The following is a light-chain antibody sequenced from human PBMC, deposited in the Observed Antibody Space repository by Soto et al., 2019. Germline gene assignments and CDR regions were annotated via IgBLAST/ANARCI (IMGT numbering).Light chain of an antibody. V-gene: IGKV3-20*01. CDR2: GAS. CDR3: QQYGSSPPIT. Sequence: EIVITQSPATLSVSPGERATLSCRASQSVSSGFLAWYQQKPGQAPRLLIYGASGRATGIPGRFSGSGSGTHFTLTINRLEPEDFAVYFCQQYGSSPPITFGQGTRLEIK. J-gene: IGKJ5*01. CDR1: QSVSSGF.